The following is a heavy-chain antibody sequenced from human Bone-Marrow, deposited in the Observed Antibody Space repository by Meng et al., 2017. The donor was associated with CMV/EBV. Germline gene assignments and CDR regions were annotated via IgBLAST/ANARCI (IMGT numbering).Heavy chain of an antibody. CDR1: GYSISSGYY. V-gene: IGHV4-38-2*02. Sequence: LSLTCTVSGYSISSGYYWGWIRQPPGKGLEWIGSIYHSGSTYYNPSLKSRVTISVDTSKNQFSLKLSSVTAADTAVYYCARVPAFWGNSGYLWGQGTLVTVSS. J-gene: IGHJ4*02. CDR2: IYHSGST. D-gene: IGHD5-12*01. CDR3: ARVPAFWGNSGYL.